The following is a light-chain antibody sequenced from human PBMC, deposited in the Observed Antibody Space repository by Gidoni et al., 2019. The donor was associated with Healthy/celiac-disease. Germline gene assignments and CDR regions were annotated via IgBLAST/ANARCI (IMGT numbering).Light chain of an antibody. CDR1: QSVSSSY. Sequence: EIALTLSPGTLSLSPGERATPSCRASQSVSSSYLAWYQQKPGQAPRLLIYGASSRATGIPDRFSGSGSGTDFTLTISRLEPEDFAVYYCQQYGSSPPYTFGQGTKLEIK. V-gene: IGKV3-20*01. J-gene: IGKJ2*01. CDR3: QQYGSSPPYT. CDR2: GAS.